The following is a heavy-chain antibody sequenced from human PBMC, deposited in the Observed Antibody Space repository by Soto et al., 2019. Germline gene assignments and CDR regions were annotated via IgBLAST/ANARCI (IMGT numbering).Heavy chain of an antibody. CDR3: ARDAIGVVTSWEYYYYGMDV. V-gene: IGHV1-69*13. CDR2: IIPIFGTA. D-gene: IGHD3-3*01. J-gene: IGHJ6*02. Sequence: GASVKVSCKASGGTFSSYAISWVRQAPGQGLEWMGGIIPIFGTANYAQKFQGRVTITADESTSTAYMELSSLRSEDTAVYYCARDAIGVVTSWEYYYYGMDVWGQGTTVTVSS. CDR1: GGTFSSYA.